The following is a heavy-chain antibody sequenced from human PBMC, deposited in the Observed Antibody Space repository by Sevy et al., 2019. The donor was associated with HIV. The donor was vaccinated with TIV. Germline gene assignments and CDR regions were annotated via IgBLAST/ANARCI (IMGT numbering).Heavy chain of an antibody. Sequence: GGSLRLSCAASGFTFSSYAMHWVRQAPGKGLEWVSAISGSGGSTYYADSVKGRFTISRDNSKNTLYLQMNSLRAEDTAVYYCATNRCSGGSCYRLNAFDIWGQGTMVTVSS. CDR2: ISGSGGST. CDR3: ATNRCSGGSCYRLNAFDI. CDR1: GFTFSSYA. D-gene: IGHD2-15*01. J-gene: IGHJ3*02. V-gene: IGHV3-23*01.